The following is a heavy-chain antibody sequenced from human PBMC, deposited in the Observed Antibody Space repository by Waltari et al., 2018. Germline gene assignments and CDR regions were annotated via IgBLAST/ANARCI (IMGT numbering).Heavy chain of an antibody. CDR2: IDNTGSTM. Sequence: EVQVVESGGGLVQPGGSLRLSCEASGLTFGSCEMPWVRQAPGKGLEWISSIDNTGSTMYYADSVKGRFTISRDNAKSSVFLQMNSLRAEDTAVYYCARPSTENYYYYYYMDVWGKGTTVTVS. V-gene: IGHV3-48*03. CDR3: ARPSTENYYYYYYMDV. CDR1: GLTFGSCE. J-gene: IGHJ6*03.